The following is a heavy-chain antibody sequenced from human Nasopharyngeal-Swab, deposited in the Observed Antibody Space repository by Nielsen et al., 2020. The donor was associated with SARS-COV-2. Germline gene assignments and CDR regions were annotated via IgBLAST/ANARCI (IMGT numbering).Heavy chain of an antibody. CDR2: IYYSGST. CDR3: ARVYNTTAHYYYGMDV. D-gene: IGHD3-3*01. J-gene: IGHJ6*02. CDR1: GGSISSYY. Sequence: SETLSLTCTVSGGSISSYYWSWIRQPPGKGLEWIGYIYYSGSTNYNPSLKSRVTISVDTSKNQFSLKLSSVTAADTAVYYCARVYNTTAHYYYGMDVWGQGTTVTVSS. V-gene: IGHV4-59*01.